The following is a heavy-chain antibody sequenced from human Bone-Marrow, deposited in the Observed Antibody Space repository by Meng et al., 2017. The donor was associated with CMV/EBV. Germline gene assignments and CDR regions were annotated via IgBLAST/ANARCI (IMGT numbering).Heavy chain of an antibody. CDR3: AREGYDFWSSYYYYGMDV. D-gene: IGHD3-3*01. J-gene: IGHJ6*02. CDR1: GFTFSSYA. V-gene: IGHV3-30-3*01. Sequence: GGSLRLSCAASGFTFSSYAMHWVRQAPGKGLEWVAVISYDGSNKYYADSVKGRFTISRDNSKNTLYLQMNSLRAEDTAVYYCAREGYDFWSSYYYYGMDVWGQGTTVTVSS. CDR2: ISYDGSNK.